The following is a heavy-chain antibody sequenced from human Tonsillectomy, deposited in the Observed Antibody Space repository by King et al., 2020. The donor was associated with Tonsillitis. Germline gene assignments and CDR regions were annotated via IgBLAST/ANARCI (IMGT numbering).Heavy chain of an antibody. V-gene: IGHV4-59*01. CDR2: VYSSGST. CDR3: TRRVNSAWYFDL. J-gene: IGHJ2*01. D-gene: IGHD3-10*01. CDR1: GVSISGYY. Sequence: QLQESGPGLVKPSETLSLTCTVSGVSISGYYWSWIRQPPGKGLEWIGYVYSSGSTNYNPSLMSRVTILEDTSKNQFFLKLSSVTAADTAVYYCTRRVNSAWYFDLWGRGTLVSVSS.